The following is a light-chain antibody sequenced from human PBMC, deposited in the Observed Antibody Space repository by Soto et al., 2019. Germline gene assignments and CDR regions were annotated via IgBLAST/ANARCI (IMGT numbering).Light chain of an antibody. J-gene: IGKJ1*01. CDR3: QQYNSYPWT. V-gene: IGKV1-5*01. Sequence: DIQMTQSPSTLSASVGDRFTITCMASQSISSWLAWYQQKPGKARKLLIYDASSLESGVTSRFSGSGSGTEFTLTITSLQPDDFATYYCQQYNSYPWTVGQGTKVDIK. CDR1: QSISSW. CDR2: DAS.